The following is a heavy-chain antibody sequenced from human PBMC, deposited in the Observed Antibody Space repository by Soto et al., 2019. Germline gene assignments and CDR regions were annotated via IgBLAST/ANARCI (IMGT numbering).Heavy chain of an antibody. CDR2: IWYDGSNK. CDR1: GFTFSSYG. CDR3: AIFPGGYYDSSGPLSDDY. Sequence: GGSLRLSCAASGFTFSSYGMHWVRQAPGKGLEWVAVIWYDGSNKYYADSVKGRFTISRDNSKNTLYLQMNSLRAEDTAVYYCAIFPGGYYDSSGPLSDDYWGQGTLVTVSS. V-gene: IGHV3-33*01. D-gene: IGHD3-22*01. J-gene: IGHJ4*02.